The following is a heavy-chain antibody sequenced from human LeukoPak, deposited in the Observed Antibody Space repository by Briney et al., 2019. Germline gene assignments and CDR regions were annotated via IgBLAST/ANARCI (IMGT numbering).Heavy chain of an antibody. CDR1: GGSISSSGYY. D-gene: IGHD6-19*01. CDR3: VAGHSSGWYAL. Sequence: SETLSLTCPVSGGSISSSGYYWGWIRQPPGTGLAWIGSIYYTGSTYYDPSLKSRVTISVDTSKNQFSLKLTSVTAADTAVYYCVAGHSSGWYALWGQGTLVTVSS. V-gene: IGHV4-39*01. CDR2: IYYTGST. J-gene: IGHJ4*02.